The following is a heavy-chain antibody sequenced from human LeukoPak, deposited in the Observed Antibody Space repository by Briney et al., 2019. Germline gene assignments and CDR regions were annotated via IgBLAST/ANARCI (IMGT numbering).Heavy chain of an antibody. Sequence: QAGGSLRLSCAASGFTFSDYGMHWVRQATGKGLEWVSAIGTAGDTYYTGSVKGRFTISRENAKNSLYLQMNSLRAGDTAVYYCARVAKERVGGVYYFDYWGQGTLVTVSS. V-gene: IGHV3-13*01. J-gene: IGHJ4*02. CDR3: ARVAKERVGGVYYFDY. D-gene: IGHD1-1*01. CDR2: IGTAGDT. CDR1: GFTFSDYG.